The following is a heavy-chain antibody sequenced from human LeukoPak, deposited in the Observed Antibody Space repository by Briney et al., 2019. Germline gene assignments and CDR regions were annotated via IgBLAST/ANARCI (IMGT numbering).Heavy chain of an antibody. J-gene: IGHJ4*02. CDR3: ERVFQIGATTDYFDD. Sequence: SETLSLTCTVSGGSISSSSYYWGWIRQPPGKGLEWIGSIYYSGSTYYNPSLKSRVTISVDTSKNQFSLKLSSVTAADTAVYYCERVFQIGATTDYFDDGGQGTLVTVSS. V-gene: IGHV4-39*07. CDR2: IYYSGST. CDR1: GGSISSSSYY. D-gene: IGHD5-12*01.